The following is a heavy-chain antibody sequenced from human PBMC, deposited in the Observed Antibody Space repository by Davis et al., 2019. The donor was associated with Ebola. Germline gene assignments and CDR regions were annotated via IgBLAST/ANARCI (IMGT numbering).Heavy chain of an antibody. V-gene: IGHV3-11*01. J-gene: IGHJ6*02. CDR1: GFTFSNYA. CDR3: ARGLAARRYYYGMDV. Sequence: GESLKISCAASGFTFSNYAMSWVRQAPGKGLEWVSYISSSGSTIYYADSVKGRFTISRDNAKNSLYLQMNSLRAEDTAVYYCARGLAARRYYYGMDVWGQGTTVTVSS. CDR2: ISSSGSTI. D-gene: IGHD6-6*01.